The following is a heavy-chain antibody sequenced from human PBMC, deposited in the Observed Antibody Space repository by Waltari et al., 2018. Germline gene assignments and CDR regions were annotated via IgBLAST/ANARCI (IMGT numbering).Heavy chain of an antibody. D-gene: IGHD1-26*01. CDR2: IWYDGSKK. Sequence: QAKLVESGGGVVQSGRSLKLSCEATGFSFTTYGMHWVRQAPGKGLEWVAIIWYDGSKKYYADSVKGRFDISRDNSRNTLYLQMDSLRAEDTAVYFCARDQYGESFYYAMNVWGQGTAVTVSS. J-gene: IGHJ6*02. CDR1: GFSFTTYG. V-gene: IGHV3-33*01. CDR3: ARDQYGESFYYAMNV.